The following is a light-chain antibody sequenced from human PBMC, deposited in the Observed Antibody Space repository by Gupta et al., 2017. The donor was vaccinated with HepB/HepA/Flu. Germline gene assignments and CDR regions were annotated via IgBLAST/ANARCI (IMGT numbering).Light chain of an antibody. Sequence: EIVLTQSPATLSVSPGERATLSCRASQSLSSNLAWYQQKPGQAPRLLIYGASTRATGIPARFSGSESGREFTLTISSLQSEEFAVYYCQQYNNWPPLTFGGGTKVEIK. CDR2: GAS. V-gene: IGKV3-15*01. CDR3: QQYNNWPPLT. J-gene: IGKJ4*01. CDR1: QSLSSN.